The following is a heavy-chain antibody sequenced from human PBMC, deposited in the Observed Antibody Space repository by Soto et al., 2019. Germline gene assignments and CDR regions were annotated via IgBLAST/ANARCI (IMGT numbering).Heavy chain of an antibody. Sequence: GGSLRLSCAASGFTFSSYAMSWVRQAPGKGLEWVSAISGSGGSTYYADSVKGRFTISRDNSKNTLYLQMNSLRAEDTAVYYCAKVLRDYYDSSGYFDPWGQGDLVTVS. CDR2: ISGSGGST. J-gene: IGHJ5*02. D-gene: IGHD3-22*01. CDR1: GFTFSSYA. V-gene: IGHV3-23*01. CDR3: AKVLRDYYDSSGYFDP.